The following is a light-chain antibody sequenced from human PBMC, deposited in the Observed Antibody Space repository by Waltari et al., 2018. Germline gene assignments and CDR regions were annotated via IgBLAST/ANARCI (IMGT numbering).Light chain of an antibody. CDR3: NSFAGSDTVV. J-gene: IGLJ2*01. CDR1: SGDIGAYNS. V-gene: IGLV2-8*01. CDR2: DVN. Sequence: QSALTQPPSASGSPGQSVTISCTGTSGDIGAYNSFHWYRQHPGKVPKLMIYDVNRRPSGVPDRFSGSKSGNTASLTVSGLQPEDEAVYYCNSFAGSDTVVFGGGTTLTVL.